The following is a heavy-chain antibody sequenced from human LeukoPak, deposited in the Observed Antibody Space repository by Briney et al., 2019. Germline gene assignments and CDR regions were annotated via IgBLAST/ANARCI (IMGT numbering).Heavy chain of an antibody. V-gene: IGHV1-2*02. CDR1: GYTFTGYY. Sequence: ASVKVSCKASGYTFTGYYLHWVRQAPGQGLEWMGWINPHSGGTHYALQFQGRVTMARDTSISTAYMELSGLRYDDTAVYYCARDGVCSSTSCQSFDYWGQGTLVTVSS. CDR3: ARDGVCSSTSCQSFDY. J-gene: IGHJ4*02. D-gene: IGHD2-2*01. CDR2: INPHSGGT.